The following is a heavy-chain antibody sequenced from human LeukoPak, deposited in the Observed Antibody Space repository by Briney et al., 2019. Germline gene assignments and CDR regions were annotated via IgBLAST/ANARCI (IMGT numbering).Heavy chain of an antibody. CDR2: ISSSSSYI. CDR1: GFTFSSYS. Sequence: GGSLRLSCAASGFTFSSYSMNWVRQAPGKGPEWVSSISSSSSYIYYADSVKGRFTISRDNAKNSLYLQMNSLRAEDTAVYYCAHIVVVPAANSYAFDIWGQGTMVTVSS. V-gene: IGHV3-21*01. J-gene: IGHJ3*02. CDR3: AHIVVVPAANSYAFDI. D-gene: IGHD2-2*01.